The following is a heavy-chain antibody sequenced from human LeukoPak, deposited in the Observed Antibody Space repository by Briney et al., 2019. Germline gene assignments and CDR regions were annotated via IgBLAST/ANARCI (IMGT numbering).Heavy chain of an antibody. J-gene: IGHJ4*02. CDR3: ARDLRYSSGWFYDY. CDR1: GYTFTGYY. Sequence: ASVKVSCKASGYTFTGYYMHWVRQAPGQGLEWMGWINPNSGGTNHAQKFQGRVTMTRDTSISTAYMELSRLRSDDTAVYYCARDLRYSSGWFYDYWGQGTLVTVSS. V-gene: IGHV1-2*02. D-gene: IGHD6-19*01. CDR2: INPNSGGT.